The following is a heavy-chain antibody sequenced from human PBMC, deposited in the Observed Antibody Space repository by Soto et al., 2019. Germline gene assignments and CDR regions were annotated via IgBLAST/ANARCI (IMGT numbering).Heavy chain of an antibody. J-gene: IGHJ6*02. CDR3: ARLLRYSSSWHGMDV. CDR1: GYSFTSYW. D-gene: IGHD6-13*01. Sequence: GESLKISCKGSGYSFTSYWISWVRQMPGKGLEWMGRIDPSDSYTNYSPSFQGHVTISADKSISTAYLQWSSLKASDTAMYYCARLLRYSSSWHGMDVWGQGTTVTVSS. V-gene: IGHV5-10-1*01. CDR2: IDPSDSYT.